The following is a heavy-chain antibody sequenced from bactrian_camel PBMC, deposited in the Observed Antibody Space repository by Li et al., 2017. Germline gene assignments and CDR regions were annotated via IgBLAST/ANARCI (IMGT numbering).Heavy chain of an antibody. Sequence: HVQLVESGGGLVQPGGSLRLSCAASGFTFSNYDMSWVRQAPGKGLEWVSSFYSDGSNTYYADSVKGRFTVSRDNVQNTLYLQMNSLKPEDTAMYYCAVAVAGNCERILNWGQGTQVTVS. J-gene: IGHJ4*01. D-gene: IGHD6*01. V-gene: IGHV3-2*01. CDR2: FYSDGSNT. CDR1: GFTFSNYD. CDR3: AVAVAGNCERILN.